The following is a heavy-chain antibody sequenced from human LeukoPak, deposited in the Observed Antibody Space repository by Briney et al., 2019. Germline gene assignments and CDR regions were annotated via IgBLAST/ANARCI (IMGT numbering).Heavy chain of an antibody. V-gene: IGHV1-46*01. D-gene: IGHD6-13*01. CDR1: GYTFTSYY. J-gene: IGHJ4*02. CDR2: INPSGGST. CDR3: ARALSRYSSSWYSVRY. Sequence: ASVKVSCKASGYTFTSYYMHWVRQAPGQGLEWMGIINPSGGSTSYAQKFQVRVTMTRDMSTSTVYMELSSLSSDDTAVYYCARALSRYSSSWYSVRYWGQGTLVTVSS.